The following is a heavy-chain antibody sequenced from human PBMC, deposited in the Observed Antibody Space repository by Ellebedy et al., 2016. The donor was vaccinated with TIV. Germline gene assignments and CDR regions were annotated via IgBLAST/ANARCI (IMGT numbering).Heavy chain of an antibody. Sequence: GGSLRLXXAASGFTFSSYAMHWVRQAPGKGLEYVSAISSNGGSTYYANSVKGRFTISRDNSKNTLYLQMGSLRAEDMAVYYCARDRRFGAWNYFDYWGQGTLVTVSS. J-gene: IGHJ4*02. CDR2: ISSNGGST. D-gene: IGHD3-10*01. CDR1: GFTFSSYA. V-gene: IGHV3-64*01. CDR3: ARDRRFGAWNYFDY.